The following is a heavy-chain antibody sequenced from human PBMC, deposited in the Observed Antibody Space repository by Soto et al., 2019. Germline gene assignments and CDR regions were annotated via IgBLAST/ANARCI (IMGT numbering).Heavy chain of an antibody. Sequence: QVRLQESGPGLVRPSQTLSLTCTVSGGSLNSGGYFWSWIRQVPGKGLEWIGYVYSGDIAYYNPSLQSGVTISLDTSKKQFSLTLTSVTAADTAIYFCAREVMTSVTSGWFDPWGQGTLVTVSS. CDR1: GGSLNSGGYF. D-gene: IGHD4-17*01. CDR2: VYSGDIA. CDR3: AREVMTSVTSGWFDP. V-gene: IGHV4-31*03. J-gene: IGHJ5*02.